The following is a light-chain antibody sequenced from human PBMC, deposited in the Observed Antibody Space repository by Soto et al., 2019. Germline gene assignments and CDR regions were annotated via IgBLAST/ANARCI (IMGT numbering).Light chain of an antibody. V-gene: IGKV1-39*01. J-gene: IGKJ2*01. Sequence: DLQMTQSPSSLSASVGDRVTITCRASQSISSYLNWYQQKPGKAPKLLIYAAPSLQSGVPSRFSGSGSGTDFTLTISSLQPEDFATYYCQQSYSTPYTFGQGTKLEIK. CDR3: QQSYSTPYT. CDR2: AAP. CDR1: QSISSY.